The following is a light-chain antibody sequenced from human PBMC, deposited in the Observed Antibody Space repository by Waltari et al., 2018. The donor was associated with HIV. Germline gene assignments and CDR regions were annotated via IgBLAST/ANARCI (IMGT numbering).Light chain of an antibody. Sequence: SALTQPASVSGSPGPSITISCSGTSGDVGGYNFVSWYQKNPGTAPKRIICNVSSGTSGVASCFAGSRSANTAARTISWRQVEDEAEYFCSSYTSSGPLYVLFGGGTRLTVL. J-gene: IGLJ2*01. CDR2: NVS. CDR1: SGDVGGYNF. V-gene: IGLV2-14*03. CDR3: SSYTSSGPLYVL.